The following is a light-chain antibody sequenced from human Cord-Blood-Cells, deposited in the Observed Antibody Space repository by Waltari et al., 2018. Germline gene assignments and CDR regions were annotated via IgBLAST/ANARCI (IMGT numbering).Light chain of an antibody. CDR1: SSNIGDGYD. CDR3: QSYDSSLSAVV. Sequence: QSVLTQPPSVSGAPGQRVTISCTGSSSNIGDGYDVHWYQQLPGTAPKLLIYGNSNRPSGVPDRFSGSKSGTSASLAITGLQAEDEADYYCQSYDSSLSAVVFGGGTKLTVL. CDR2: GNS. V-gene: IGLV1-40*01. J-gene: IGLJ2*01.